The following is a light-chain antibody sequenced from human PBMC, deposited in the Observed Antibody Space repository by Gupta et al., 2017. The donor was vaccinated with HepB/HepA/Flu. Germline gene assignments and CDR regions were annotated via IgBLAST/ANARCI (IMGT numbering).Light chain of an antibody. CDR2: DAS. V-gene: IGKV3-15*01. J-gene: IGKJ1*01. CDR1: QSVSTN. Sequence: VVMTQSPATLSVSPGESATLSCRADQSVSTNLAWYQQKPGQAPRLLIYDASTRATGIPARFSGSGSGXEFTLTXSSLQSEDFAVYYWQQDANWWTFGXGSKVEIK. CDR3: QQDANWWT.